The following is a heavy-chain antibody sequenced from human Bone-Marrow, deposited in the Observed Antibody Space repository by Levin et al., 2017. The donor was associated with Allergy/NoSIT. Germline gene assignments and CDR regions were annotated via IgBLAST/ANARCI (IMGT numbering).Heavy chain of an antibody. D-gene: IGHD6-13*01. J-gene: IGHJ4*02. CDR3: AKETGYASRRDFDY. Sequence: GGSLRLSCAASGFTFRNYGMHWVRQAPGKGLEWVAVISYDGNNKYYADSVKGRFTISRDNSMNTLYLQMTTLRAEDTAVYYCAKETGYASRRDFDYWGQGTLVTVSS. CDR1: GFTFRNYG. V-gene: IGHV3-30*18. CDR2: ISYDGNNK.